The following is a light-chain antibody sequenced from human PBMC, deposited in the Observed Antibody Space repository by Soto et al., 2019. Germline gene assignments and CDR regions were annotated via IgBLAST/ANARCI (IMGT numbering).Light chain of an antibody. V-gene: IGKV3-20*01. CDR3: QHYGNSLWT. CDR2: RTS. CDR1: ESVSSSF. J-gene: IGKJ1*01. Sequence: EVVLTQSPGTLSLSPGERATLSCRASESVSSSFLTWYQQKPGQAPRLLIYRTSNRVTGIPDRFSGSGSGTDFTLTISRLEPEDFVVYFCQHYGNSLWTFGQGTKVEIK.